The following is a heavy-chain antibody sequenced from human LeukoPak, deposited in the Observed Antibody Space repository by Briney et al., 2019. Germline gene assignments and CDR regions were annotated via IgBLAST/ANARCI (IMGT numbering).Heavy chain of an antibody. Sequence: SETLSLTCTVSGGSISSDYWSWIRQPPGKGLESIGYIPYSGSTNYNPSLKSRVTISVDTSKSQFSLKLSSVTAADTAVYYCARGRYCSSTSCYTVLPNWFDPWGQGTLVTVSS. CDR1: GGSISSDY. V-gene: IGHV4-59*12. J-gene: IGHJ5*02. D-gene: IGHD2-2*02. CDR3: ARGRYCSSTSCYTVLPNWFDP. CDR2: IPYSGST.